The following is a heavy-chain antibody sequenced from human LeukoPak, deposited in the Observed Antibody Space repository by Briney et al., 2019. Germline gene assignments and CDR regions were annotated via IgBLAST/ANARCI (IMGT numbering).Heavy chain of an antibody. CDR3: AKYDSGGYIDY. Sequence: GESLKIPCKGSGYSFNDFWIAWVRQMPGKGLEWMGIVYPGDSDTTYSPSLQGQVTFSADKSVKTAYLHWTTLRASDTAMYYCAKYDSGGYIDYWGQGTLVTVSS. CDR2: VYPGDSDT. V-gene: IGHV5-51*01. CDR1: GYSFNDFW. D-gene: IGHD2-15*01. J-gene: IGHJ4*02.